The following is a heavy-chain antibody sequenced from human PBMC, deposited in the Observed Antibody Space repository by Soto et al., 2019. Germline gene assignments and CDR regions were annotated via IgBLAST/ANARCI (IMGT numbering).Heavy chain of an antibody. Sequence: QVQLQESGPGLMKPSETLSLTCTVSGGSIGKYYWSWIRQPPGKGLEWIGYIEYSAASTQNPAIKNRLTISVDSSRNQFSLKLRYVTAADTAVYCCARAAVVDCDGGCWYSGYCLRWGPGILVTVSS. J-gene: IGHJ4*02. V-gene: IGHV4-59*01. CDR1: GGSIGKYY. CDR2: IEYSAAS. CDR3: ARAAVVDCDGGCWYSGYCLR. D-gene: IGHD2-21*02.